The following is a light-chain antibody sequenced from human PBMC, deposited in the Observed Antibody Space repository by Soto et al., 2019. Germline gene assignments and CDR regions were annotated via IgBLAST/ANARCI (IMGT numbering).Light chain of an antibody. CDR3: QYYGGSPPVT. Sequence: EIVLTQSPGTLSLSPGAKAILSCRASQRLGVSYVNWYQQRVAQPPKLLIYGTSSRATGVPDRFSGSGSGTEFTLSIERLEAEDFGVYYCQYYGGSPPVTFGGGTKVEI. V-gene: IGKV3-20*01. CDR2: GTS. J-gene: IGKJ4*01. CDR1: QRLGVSY.